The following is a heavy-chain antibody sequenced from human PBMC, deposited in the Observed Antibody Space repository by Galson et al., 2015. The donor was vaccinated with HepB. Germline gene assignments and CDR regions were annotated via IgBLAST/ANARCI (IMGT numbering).Heavy chain of an antibody. CDR3: ARSLLDLYYFDY. D-gene: IGHD3-3*01. CDR1: GFTVSSNY. V-gene: IGHV3-66*02. J-gene: IGHJ4*02. CDR2: IYSGGST. Sequence: SLRLSCAASGFTVSSNYMSWVRQAPGKGLEWVSVIYSGGSTYYADSVKGRFTISRDNSKNTLYLQMNSLRAEDTAVYYCARSLLDLYYFDYWGQGTLVTVSS.